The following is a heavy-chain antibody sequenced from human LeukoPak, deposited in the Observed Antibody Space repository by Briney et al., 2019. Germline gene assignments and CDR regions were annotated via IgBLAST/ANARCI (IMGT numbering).Heavy chain of an antibody. CDR3: ASYGVDYYYCSFDD. CDR2: IIGSGGST. D-gene: IGHD3-22*01. CDR1: VFTFSSYA. J-gene: IGHJ4*02. V-gene: IGHV3-23*01. Sequence: GGSLRLSCAASVFTFSSYAMSWVCQAPGKGLEWVSAIIGSGGSTYYDASVEGRCSISRDNYKNTLYLQMNSRRGEDAAVYYCASYGVDYYYCSFDDGGQGSLVTVYS.